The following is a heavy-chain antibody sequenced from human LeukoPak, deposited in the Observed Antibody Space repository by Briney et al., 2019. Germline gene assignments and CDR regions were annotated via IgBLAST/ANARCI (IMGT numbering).Heavy chain of an antibody. J-gene: IGHJ4*02. CDR1: GGSISSSNW. Sequence: SGTLSLTCAVSGGSISSSNWWSWVRQPPGKGLEWIGEIYHSGSTNYNPSLKSRVTISVDKSKNQFSLKLSSVTAADTAVYYCARENLRSGSPVAYSDYWGQGTLVTVSS. CDR2: IYHSGST. CDR3: ARENLRSGSPVAYSDY. V-gene: IGHV4-4*02. D-gene: IGHD1-26*01.